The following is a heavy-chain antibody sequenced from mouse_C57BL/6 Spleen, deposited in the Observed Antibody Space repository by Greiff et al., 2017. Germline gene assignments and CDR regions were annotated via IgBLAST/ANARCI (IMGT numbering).Heavy chain of an antibody. Sequence: VQLQQSGAELMKPGASVKLSCKATGYTFTGYWIEWVKQRPGHGLEWIGEILSGSGSINYNEKFKGKATFTADTSSNTAYMHLSSLTTEDSAIYYCASRTYYDYDGYAMDYWGQGTSVTVSS. D-gene: IGHD2-4*01. J-gene: IGHJ4*01. CDR1: GYTFTGYW. CDR3: ASRTYYDYDGYAMDY. CDR2: ILSGSGSI. V-gene: IGHV1-9*01.